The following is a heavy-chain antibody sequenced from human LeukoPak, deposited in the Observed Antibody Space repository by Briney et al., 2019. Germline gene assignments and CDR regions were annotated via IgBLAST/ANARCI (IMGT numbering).Heavy chain of an antibody. J-gene: IGHJ5*02. CDR3: ARGDLRYYDSSPGRFDP. CDR2: IIPIFGTA. V-gene: IGHV1-69*06. CDR1: GGTFSSYA. Sequence: ASVKVSCKASGGTFSSYAISWVRQAPGQGLEWMGGIIPIFGTANYAQKFQGRVTITADKSTSTAYMELSSLRSEDTAVYYCARGDLRYYDSSPGRFDPWGQGTLVTVSS. D-gene: IGHD3-22*01.